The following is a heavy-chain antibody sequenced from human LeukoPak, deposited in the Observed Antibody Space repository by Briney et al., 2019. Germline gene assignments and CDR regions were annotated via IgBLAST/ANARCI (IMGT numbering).Heavy chain of an antibody. D-gene: IGHD6-19*01. V-gene: IGHV4-61*01. CDR3: ARGRTPYSSSPLDY. J-gene: IGHJ4*02. Sequence: SETLSLTCTVSGGSVSSGSYYWSWIRQPPGKGLEWIGYISYSGSTNYNPSLKSRVTISVDTSKNQFSLKLSSVTAADTAVYYCARGRTPYSSSPLDYWGQGTLVTVSS. CDR2: ISYSGST. CDR1: GGSVSSGSYY.